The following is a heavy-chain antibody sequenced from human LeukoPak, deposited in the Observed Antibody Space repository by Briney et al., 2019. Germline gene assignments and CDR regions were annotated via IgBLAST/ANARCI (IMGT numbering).Heavy chain of an antibody. CDR1: EFTVSSDY. CDR2: LYSDGSA. CDR3: ARGHCSSISCSTYNYYGMDV. Sequence: PGGSLRLSCAASEFTVSSDYMTWVRQAPGKGLEWVSVLYSDGSAYYADSVKDRLTISRDNSKNTLYLQMNSLRAEDTAVYYCARGHCSSISCSTYNYYGMDVWGQGTTVTVSS. D-gene: IGHD2-2*02. V-gene: IGHV3-66*01. J-gene: IGHJ6*02.